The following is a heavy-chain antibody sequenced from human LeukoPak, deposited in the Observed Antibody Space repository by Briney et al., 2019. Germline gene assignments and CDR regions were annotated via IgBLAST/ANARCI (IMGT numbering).Heavy chain of an antibody. Sequence: ASVKVSCKASGYTFTAYYMHWVRQASGQGLEWMGWINPNSGGTNYAQKFQGRVTMTRDTSISTAYMELSRLRSDDTAVYYCARDGYNSWYFDYWGQGTLVTVSS. CDR3: ARDGYNSWYFDY. V-gene: IGHV1-2*02. CDR1: GYTFTAYY. J-gene: IGHJ4*02. CDR2: INPNSGGT. D-gene: IGHD5-24*01.